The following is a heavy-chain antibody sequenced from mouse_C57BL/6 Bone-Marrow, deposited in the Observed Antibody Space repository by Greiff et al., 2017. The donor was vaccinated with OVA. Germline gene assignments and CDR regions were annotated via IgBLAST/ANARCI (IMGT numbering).Heavy chain of an antibody. CDR3: ARAPYYDYVYFDY. CDR1: GYAFSSSW. J-gene: IGHJ2*01. CDR2: IYPGDGDT. D-gene: IGHD2-4*01. Sequence: QVHVKQSGPELVKPGASVKISCKASGYAFSSSWMNWVKQRPGKGLEWIGRIYPGDGDTNYNGKFKGKATLTADKSSSTAYMQLSSLTSEDSAVYVCARAPYYDYVYFDYWGQGTTLTVSS. V-gene: IGHV1-82*01.